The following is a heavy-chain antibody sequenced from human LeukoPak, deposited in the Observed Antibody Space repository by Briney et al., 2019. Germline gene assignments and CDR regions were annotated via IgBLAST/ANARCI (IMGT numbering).Heavy chain of an antibody. CDR2: VSGSGGST. CDR1: VFTFSSYA. Sequence: SGGSLRLSCAASVFTFSSYAMSWVRQAPGKGLEWVSAVSGSGGSTYYAYSVKGRFTISRDNSKNTLYLQMNSLRAEDTAVYYCAKDAVLRFLERLSGYYMDVWGKGTTVTVSS. CDR3: AKDAVLRFLERLSGYYMDV. V-gene: IGHV3-23*01. D-gene: IGHD3-3*01. J-gene: IGHJ6*03.